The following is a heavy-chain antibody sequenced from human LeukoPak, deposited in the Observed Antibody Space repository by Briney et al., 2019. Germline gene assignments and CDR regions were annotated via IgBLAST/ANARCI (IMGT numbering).Heavy chain of an antibody. J-gene: IGHJ1*01. CDR1: GYSFTAYY. Sequence: ASVKVSCKASGYSFTAYYIHWVRQAPGQGLELMGWINPNSGGTNYAQKFQGRVTMTRDMSISTVYMELSRLRSDDTAVYYRARDLIVVVNPKPEYFQHWGQGTLVTVSS. D-gene: IGHD3-22*01. CDR3: ARDLIVVVNPKPEYFQH. V-gene: IGHV1-2*02. CDR2: INPNSGGT.